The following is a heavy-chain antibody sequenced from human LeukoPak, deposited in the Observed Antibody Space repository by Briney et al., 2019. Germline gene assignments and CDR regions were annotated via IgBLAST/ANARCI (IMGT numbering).Heavy chain of an antibody. CDR3: ARGRPHGNDY. CDR2: ISGSGGST. V-gene: IGHV3-23*01. J-gene: IGHJ4*02. CDR1: GFTFSNYA. Sequence: PGGSLRLSCAASGFTFSNYAMSWVRQAPGKVLEWVSVISGSGGSTYNADSVKGRFTISRDNAKNTLYLQMNSLRVEDTAVYYCARGRPHGNDYWGQGTLVTVSS. D-gene: IGHD4-23*01.